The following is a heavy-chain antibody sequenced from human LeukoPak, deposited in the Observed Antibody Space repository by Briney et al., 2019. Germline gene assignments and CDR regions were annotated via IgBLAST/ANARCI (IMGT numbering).Heavy chain of an antibody. CDR1: GFTFSDYW. CDR2: IQQDGSEK. CDR3: ARDRGFSYGIDF. J-gene: IGHJ4*02. Sequence: GESLRLSCAASGFTFSDYWMSWVRQAPGRGLEWVANIQQDGSEKYYVDSVKGRFTISRDNAKKSLFLQVSSLRGEDTAVYYCARDRGFSYGIDFWGQGTLVTVSS. V-gene: IGHV3-7*04. D-gene: IGHD5-18*01.